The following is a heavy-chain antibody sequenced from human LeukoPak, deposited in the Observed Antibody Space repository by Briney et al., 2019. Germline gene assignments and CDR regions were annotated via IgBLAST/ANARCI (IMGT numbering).Heavy chain of an antibody. CDR2: ISDDGSNK. CDR1: GFTFNMYS. J-gene: IGHJ6*02. V-gene: IGHV3-30*04. Sequence: PGGSLRLSCAASGFTFNMYSIHWVRQAPGKGLEWVAVISDDGSNKYYAESVKGRFTISRDNSKNTLYLQMNSLRAEDTAVYYCARDSSAGMAVWGQGPRSPSP. CDR3: ARDSSAGMAV.